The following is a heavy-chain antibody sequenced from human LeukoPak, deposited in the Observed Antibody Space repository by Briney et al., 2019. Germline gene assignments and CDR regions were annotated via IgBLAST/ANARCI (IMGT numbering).Heavy chain of an antibody. Sequence: PSETLSLTCAVYGGSFSGYYWSWIRQPPGKGLEWIGEINHSGSTNYKPSLKSRVTISVDKSKKQFSLKLSSVTAADTAVYYCARGPNSRTDYWGQGTLVTVSS. J-gene: IGHJ4*02. CDR3: ARGPNSRTDY. CDR1: GGSFSGYY. V-gene: IGHV4-34*01. CDR2: INHSGST. D-gene: IGHD2-2*01.